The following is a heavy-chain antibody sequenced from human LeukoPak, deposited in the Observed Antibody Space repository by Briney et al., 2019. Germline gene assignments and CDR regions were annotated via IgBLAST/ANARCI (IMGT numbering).Heavy chain of an antibody. J-gene: IGHJ4*02. Sequence: SETLSLTCTVSGGSVSSGSHYWTWIRQPPGKRLEWIGYTYYSGSTIYNPSLKSRLTMSLDTSKNQFSLKLSSVTAADTAVYYCATLSRLQYNYWGQGTLVTISS. CDR3: ATLSRLQYNY. CDR1: GGSVSSGSHY. D-gene: IGHD4-11*01. CDR2: TYYSGST. V-gene: IGHV4-61*01.